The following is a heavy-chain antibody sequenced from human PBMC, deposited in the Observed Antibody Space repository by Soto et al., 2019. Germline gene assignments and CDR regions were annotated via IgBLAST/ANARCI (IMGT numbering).Heavy chain of an antibody. CDR1: GFTFTSSA. Sequence: SVKVSCKASGFTFTSSAMQWVRQARGQRLEWIGWIVVGSGNTNYAQKFQERVTITRDMSTSTAYMELSSLRSEDTAVYYCATQYYYDSSASGQSGYFDYWGQGTLVTV. V-gene: IGHV1-58*02. D-gene: IGHD3-22*01. CDR3: ATQYYYDSSASGQSGYFDY. CDR2: IVVGSGNT. J-gene: IGHJ4*02.